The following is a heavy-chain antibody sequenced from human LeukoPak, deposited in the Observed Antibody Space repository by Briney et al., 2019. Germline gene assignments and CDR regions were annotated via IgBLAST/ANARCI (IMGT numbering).Heavy chain of an antibody. CDR1: GDSISGHH. V-gene: IGHV4-59*11. Sequence: SETLSLTCTVSGDSISGHHWTWIRQPPGKGLEWIGYIYYSGSTNYNPSLKSRVTISVDTSKNQFSLKLSSVTAADTAVYYCARSLDYWGQGTLVTVSS. J-gene: IGHJ4*02. CDR2: IYYSGST. CDR3: ARSLDY.